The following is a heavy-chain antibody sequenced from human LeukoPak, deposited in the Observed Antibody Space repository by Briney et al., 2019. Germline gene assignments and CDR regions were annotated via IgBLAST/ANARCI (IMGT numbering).Heavy chain of an antibody. D-gene: IGHD6-13*01. J-gene: IGHJ4*02. CDR2: IWYDGSNK. V-gene: IGHV3-30*02. Sequence: GASLRLSCAAAGFTFSSYGMRWVRQAPGKGLEWVAVIWYDGSNKYYADSVKGRFTISRDNSKNTLYLQMNSLRAEDTAVYYCAKDTKTRIAAAGSLDYWGQGTLVTVSS. CDR1: GFTFSSYG. CDR3: AKDTKTRIAAAGSLDY.